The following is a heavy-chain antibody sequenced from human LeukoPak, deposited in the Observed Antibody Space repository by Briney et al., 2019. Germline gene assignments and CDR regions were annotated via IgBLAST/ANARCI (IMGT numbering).Heavy chain of an antibody. CDR3: ARDNSAVADTCWFDP. J-gene: IGHJ5*02. CDR2: INPNSGGT. CDR1: GYTFTGYY. Sequence: GASVKVSCKASGYTFTGYYMHWVRQAPGQGLEWMGWINPNSGGTNYAQKFQGRVTMTRDTSISTAYMELSRLRSDDTAVYYCARDNSAVADTCWFDPWGQGTLVTVSS. D-gene: IGHD6-19*01. V-gene: IGHV1-2*02.